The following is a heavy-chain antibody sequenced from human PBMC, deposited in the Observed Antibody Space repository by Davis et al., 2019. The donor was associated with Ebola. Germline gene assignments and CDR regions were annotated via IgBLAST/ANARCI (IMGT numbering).Heavy chain of an antibody. Sequence: GESLKISCAASGFTFSSYGMHWVRQAPGKGLEWVSVIYSGGSTYYADSVKGRFTISRHNSKNTLYLQMNSLRAEDTAVYYCARVYGDLYYYGMDVWGQGTTVTVSS. CDR2: IYSGGST. D-gene: IGHD4-17*01. J-gene: IGHJ6*02. CDR1: GFTFSSYG. V-gene: IGHV3-NL1*01. CDR3: ARVYGDLYYYGMDV.